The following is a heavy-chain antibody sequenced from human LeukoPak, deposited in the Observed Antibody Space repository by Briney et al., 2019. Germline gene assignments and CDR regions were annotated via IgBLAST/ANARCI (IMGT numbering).Heavy chain of an antibody. V-gene: IGHV1-8*01. CDR2: MNPNSGNT. CDR3: ARGGPLYYYYYYMDV. Sequence: ASVKVSCKASGYTFTSCDINWVRQATGQGLEWMGWMNPNSGNTGYAQKFQGRVTMTRNTSISTAYMELSSLRSEDTAVYYCARGGPLYYYYYYMDVWGKGTTVTVSS. CDR1: GYTFTSCD. J-gene: IGHJ6*03.